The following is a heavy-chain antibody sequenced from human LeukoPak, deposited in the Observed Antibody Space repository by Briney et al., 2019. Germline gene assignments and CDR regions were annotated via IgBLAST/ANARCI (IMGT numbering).Heavy chain of an antibody. J-gene: IGHJ4*02. V-gene: IGHV3-48*04. Sequence: GVSLRLSCAASGFTFSSYSMNWVRQAPGKELEWVSYISSSSSTIYCADSVKGRFTISRDNAKNSLYLQMNSLRAEDTAVYYCAREGWYYDSSGYSNWDFDYWRQGPLVTVSS. D-gene: IGHD3-22*01. CDR3: AREGWYYDSSGYSNWDFDY. CDR1: GFTFSSYS. CDR2: ISSSSSTI.